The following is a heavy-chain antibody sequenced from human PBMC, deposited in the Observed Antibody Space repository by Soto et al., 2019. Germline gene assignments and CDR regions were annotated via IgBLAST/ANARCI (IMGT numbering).Heavy chain of an antibody. D-gene: IGHD3-10*01. CDR2: IGTGTSDK. CDR1: GFSFSTYV. Sequence: GGSLRLSCAASGFSFSTYVMNWVRQAPGKGLEWISYIGTGTSDKKYAASVRGRFTISRDNAKNSLYLQMDSLRGEDTAVYYCAGPLRVRGADDSWGQGTLVTVSS. CDR3: AGPLRVRGADDS. J-gene: IGHJ4*02. V-gene: IGHV3-48*01.